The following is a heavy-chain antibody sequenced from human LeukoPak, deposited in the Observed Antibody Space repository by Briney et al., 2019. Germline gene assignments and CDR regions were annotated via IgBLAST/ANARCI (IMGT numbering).Heavy chain of an antibody. CDR3: ATRRITMVRAFDY. CDR2: ISSSSSYI. D-gene: IGHD3-10*01. V-gene: IGHV3-21*01. J-gene: IGHJ4*02. CDR1: GFTFSSYS. Sequence: PGGSLRLSCAASGFTFSSYSMNWVRQAPGKGLEWVSSISSSSSYIYYADSVKGRFTISRDNAKNSLYLQMNSLRAEDTAVYYCATRRITMVRAFDYWGQGTLVTVSS.